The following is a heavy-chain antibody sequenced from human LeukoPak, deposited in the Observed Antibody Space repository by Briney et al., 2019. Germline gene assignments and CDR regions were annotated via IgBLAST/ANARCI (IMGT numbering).Heavy chain of an antibody. J-gene: IGHJ4*02. D-gene: IGHD6-19*01. V-gene: IGHV4-4*07. CDR3: ARDRSPGAVAGTEFDY. Sequence: SETLSLTCTVSGCSISSYYWSWIRQPAGKGLEWIGRIYTSGSTNYNPSLKSRVTMSVDTSKNQFSLKLSSVTAADTAVYYCARDRSPGAVAGTEFDYWGQGTLVTVSS. CDR1: GCSISSYY. CDR2: IYTSGST.